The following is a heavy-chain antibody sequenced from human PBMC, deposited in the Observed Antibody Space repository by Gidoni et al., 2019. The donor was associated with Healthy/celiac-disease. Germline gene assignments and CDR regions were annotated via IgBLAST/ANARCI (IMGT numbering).Heavy chain of an antibody. V-gene: IGHV4-38-2*01. CDR1: GYSINSGYY. D-gene: IGHD4-4*01. CDR3: ARGASNSFDY. Sequence: QVQLQESGPGLVKPSETLSLTCAVSGYSINSGYYWGWIRQPPGKGLEWIGNIYHSGSTYYNPSLKSRVTISIDTSKNQFSLTLTSVTAADTAVYYCARGASNSFDYWGQGTLVSVSS. J-gene: IGHJ4*02. CDR2: IYHSGST.